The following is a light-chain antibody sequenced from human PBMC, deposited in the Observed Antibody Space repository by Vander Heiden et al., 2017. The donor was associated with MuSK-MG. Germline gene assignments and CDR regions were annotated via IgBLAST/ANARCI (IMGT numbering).Light chain of an antibody. CDR3: QQEDSTPVT. V-gene: IGKV1-NL1*01. Sequence: DIQMTQSPSSLSASVGYRVTITCRASQGISNSLACYQQRPETAPKLLISATSRLESGVPSRFSGSGSGTDYTLTISSLQPEDFATYYCQQEDSTPVTFGHGTEVDIK. J-gene: IGKJ3*01. CDR2: ATS. CDR1: QGISNS.